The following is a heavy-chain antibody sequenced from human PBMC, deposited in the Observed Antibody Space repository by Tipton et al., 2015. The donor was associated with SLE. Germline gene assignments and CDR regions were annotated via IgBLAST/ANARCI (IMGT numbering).Heavy chain of an antibody. D-gene: IGHD3-9*01. CDR2: IGTAGDT. J-gene: IGHJ4*02. CDR1: GFTFSSYD. CDR3: ARVDGLTGYFDY. Sequence: GSLRLSCAASGFTFSSYDMHWVRQATGKGLEWVSAIGTAGDTYYPGSVKGRFTISRENAKNSLYLQMNILRAGDTAVYYCARVDGLTGYFDYWGQGTLVTVAS. V-gene: IGHV3-13*04.